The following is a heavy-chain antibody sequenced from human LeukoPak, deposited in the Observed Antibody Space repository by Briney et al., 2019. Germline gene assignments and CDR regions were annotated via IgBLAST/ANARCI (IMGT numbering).Heavy chain of an antibody. V-gene: IGHV3-7*01. D-gene: IGHD6-13*01. CDR3: ARGPLVIAAAAPFDY. Sequence: GGSLRLSCAASGFTFSSYWMSWVRQAPGKGLEWVANIKQDGSEKYYVDSVKGRFTISRDNAKNSLYLQMNSLRAEDTAVYYCARGPLVIAAAAPFDYWGQGTLVTVSS. CDR1: GFTFSSYW. CDR2: IKQDGSEK. J-gene: IGHJ4*02.